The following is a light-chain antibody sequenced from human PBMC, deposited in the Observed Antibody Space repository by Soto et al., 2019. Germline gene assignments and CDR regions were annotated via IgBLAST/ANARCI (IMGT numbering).Light chain of an antibody. J-gene: IGKJ1*01. CDR1: QSLVHSDGNTY. CDR2: KVS. V-gene: IGKV2-24*01. Sequence: DIVMTQTPLSSPVSLGQPASFSCRSSQSLVHSDGNTYLSWYHQRPGQPPRLLIYKVSMRFTGGQDRFSGSGAGTDFTLEINRVEAEDVGVYYCMQATHIPWTFGQGTKVEIK. CDR3: MQATHIPWT.